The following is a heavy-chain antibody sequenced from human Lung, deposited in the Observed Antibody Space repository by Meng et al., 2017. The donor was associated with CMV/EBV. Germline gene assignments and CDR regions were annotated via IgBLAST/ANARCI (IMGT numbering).Heavy chain of an antibody. CDR1: GGSVSSYY. D-gene: IGHD1-14*01. Sequence: SXTLSLXCTVSGGSVSSYYWSWIRQPPGGGLEWLGYINYNGGTNCNPSRKGPVIISLDTSKNQFTLKLGSVTAANTAVYYCARGRKRSDIFKPFEYWGQGXRVTVSS. V-gene: IGHV4-59*02. CDR2: INYNGGT. CDR3: ARGRKRSDIFKPFEY. J-gene: IGHJ4*02.